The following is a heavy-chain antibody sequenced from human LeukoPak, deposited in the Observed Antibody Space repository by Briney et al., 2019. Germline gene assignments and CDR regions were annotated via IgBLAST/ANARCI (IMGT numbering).Heavy chain of an antibody. J-gene: IGHJ4*02. CDR2: IYYSGST. D-gene: IGHD1-7*01. Sequence: PSETLSLTCTVSGGSISSSTYYWGWIRQPPGKGLEWIVSIYYSGSTYYNPSLKSRFTTSLDTSKNQFSLNLSSVTAADTAVYYCTGELAGTTVHYWGQGTLVTVSS. CDR3: TGELAGTTVHY. V-gene: IGHV4-39*07. CDR1: GGSISSSTYY.